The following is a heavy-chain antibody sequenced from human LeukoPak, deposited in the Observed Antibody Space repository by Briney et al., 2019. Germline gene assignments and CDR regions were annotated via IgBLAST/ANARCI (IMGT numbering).Heavy chain of an antibody. Sequence: SETLSLTCAVYGGSFSGYYWGWIRQPPGKGLEWIGSIYYSGTTYYNPSLKSRVTISVDMSKNQFSLKLSSVTAADTAVYYCARLGGDIYFYYMDVWGKGTTVTISS. CDR1: GGSFSGYY. D-gene: IGHD3-9*01. CDR3: ARLGGDIYFYYMDV. V-gene: IGHV4-34*01. J-gene: IGHJ6*03. CDR2: IYYSGTT.